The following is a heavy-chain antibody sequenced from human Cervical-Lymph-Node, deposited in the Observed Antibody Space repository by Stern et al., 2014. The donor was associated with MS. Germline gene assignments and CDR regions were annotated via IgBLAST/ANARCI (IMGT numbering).Heavy chain of an antibody. J-gene: IGHJ5*02. Sequence: VQLVESGPGLVKPSMTLSLTCTVSTGSISNYYWSWIRQPAGKGLEWIGRIYTSGSINYNPSLKTRVTMSVDTSKTQFSLKLTSVTAADTAVYYCARESTLVTGTLSTWGQGTLVTVSS. D-gene: IGHD6-19*01. V-gene: IGHV4-4*07. CDR1: TGSISNYY. CDR2: IYTSGSI. CDR3: ARESTLVTGTLST.